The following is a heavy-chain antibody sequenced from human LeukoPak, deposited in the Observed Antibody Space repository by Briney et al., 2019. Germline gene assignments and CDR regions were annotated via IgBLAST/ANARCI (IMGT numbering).Heavy chain of an antibody. D-gene: IGHD6-19*01. Sequence: SETLSLTCSVSGGSITDTNYYWAWIRQPPGKGLEWIANIYYTGTTYYNPSLKSRVTISVDTSKNQFSLKLSSVTAADTAVYYCARVAYTSGGYYFDYWGQGTLVTVSS. CDR1: GGSITDTNYY. CDR3: ARVAYTSGGYYFDY. V-gene: IGHV4-39*07. J-gene: IGHJ4*02. CDR2: IYYTGTT.